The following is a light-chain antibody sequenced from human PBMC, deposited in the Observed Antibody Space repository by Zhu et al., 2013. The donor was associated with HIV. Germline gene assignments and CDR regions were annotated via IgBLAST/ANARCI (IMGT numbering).Light chain of an antibody. Sequence: IQLTQSPSFVSASVRDRVTITCRASQSISTYLNWYQLKPGKAPHLLISDAFSLESGVPSRFSGSGSGTEFTLTIFSLQPDDSATYYCQQYYLYPNTFGQGTKVEV. CDR3: QQYYLYPNT. J-gene: IGKJ2*01. V-gene: IGKV1-13*02. CDR1: QSISTY. CDR2: DAF.